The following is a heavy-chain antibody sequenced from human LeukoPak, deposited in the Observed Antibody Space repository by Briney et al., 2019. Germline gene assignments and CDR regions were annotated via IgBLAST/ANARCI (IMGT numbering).Heavy chain of an antibody. CDR3: ARVIDGLGHGMDV. J-gene: IGHJ6*02. CDR2: ITPVINTA. V-gene: IGHV1-69*08. D-gene: IGHD2-8*01. Sequence: SVKVSCKTSGGTFLSHTFSWVRQAPGQGLEWMGKITPVINTANYAQTFQGRVSIYADKSTTTVYMDLSGLRPDDTAVYYCARVIDGLGHGMDVWGQGTTVTVSS. CDR1: GGTFLSHT.